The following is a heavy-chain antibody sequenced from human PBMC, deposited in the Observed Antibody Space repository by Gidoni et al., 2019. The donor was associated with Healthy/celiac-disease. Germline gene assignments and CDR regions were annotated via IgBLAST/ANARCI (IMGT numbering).Heavy chain of an antibody. D-gene: IGHD3-16*01. CDR2: IWYDGSNK. J-gene: IGHJ3*02. Sequence: SYGMHWVRQAPGKGLEWVAVIWYDGSNKYYADSVKGRFTISRDNSKNTLYLQMNSLRAEDTAVYYCARVKGIWGPGAFDIWGQGTMVTVSS. V-gene: IGHV3-33*01. CDR1: SYG. CDR3: ARVKGIWGPGAFDI.